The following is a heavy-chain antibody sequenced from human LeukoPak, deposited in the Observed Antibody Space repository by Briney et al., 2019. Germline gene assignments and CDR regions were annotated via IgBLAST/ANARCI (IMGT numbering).Heavy chain of an antibody. J-gene: IGHJ4*02. CDR1: GGTFSSYA. Sequence: ASVKVSCKASGGTFSSYAISWVRQAPGQGLEWMGRIIPILGIANYAQKFQGRVTITADKSTSTAYMELSSLRSEDTAVYYCASVGGTYGDAAGDTDYWGQGTLVTASS. D-gene: IGHD4-17*01. V-gene: IGHV1-69*04. CDR2: IIPILGIA. CDR3: ASVGGTYGDAAGDTDY.